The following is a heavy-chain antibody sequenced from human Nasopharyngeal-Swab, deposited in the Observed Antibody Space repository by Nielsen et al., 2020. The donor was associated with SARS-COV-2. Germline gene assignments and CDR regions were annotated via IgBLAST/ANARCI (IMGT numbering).Heavy chain of an antibody. CDR2: MYESGKT. CDR3: AREDTIKFGELVVGDAFDI. V-gene: IGHV4-39*07. J-gene: IGHJ3*02. Sequence: WIRQPPGKGLEWIGSMYESGKTYYNPSLKSRVTISVDTSKNQFSLKLNSATAADTAVYFCAREDTIKFGELVVGDAFDIWSQGIMVTVSS. D-gene: IGHD3-16*02.